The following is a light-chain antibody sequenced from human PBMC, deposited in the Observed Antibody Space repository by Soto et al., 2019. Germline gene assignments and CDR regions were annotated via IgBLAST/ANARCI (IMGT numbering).Light chain of an antibody. CDR2: GAS. V-gene: IGKV3-20*01. Sequence: EIVLTHPPCTLFSSPPYIATLSFRASQSVSNNYLAWYQQKPGQAPRLLIYGASNRATGIPDRFSGSGSGTDFTLTISRLEPEDFAVYYCQQYGRSGKFGQGTKVEIK. J-gene: IGKJ1*01. CDR3: QQYGRSGK. CDR1: QSVSNNY.